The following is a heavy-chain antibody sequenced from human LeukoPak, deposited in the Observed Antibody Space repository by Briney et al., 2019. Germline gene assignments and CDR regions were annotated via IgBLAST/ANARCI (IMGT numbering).Heavy chain of an antibody. CDR1: GGSISTSNYY. D-gene: IGHD3-3*01. CDR3: ARVVTYDFWSGYPNYYYYYMDV. J-gene: IGHJ6*03. V-gene: IGHV4-39*07. Sequence: SETLSLTCTVSGGSISTSNYYWGWIRQPPGKGLEWIGNIFYSGSTYYSPSLKSRVTISLDTSRNQFSLKLNSVTAADTAVYYCARVVTYDFWSGYPNYYYYYMDVWGKGTTVTVSS. CDR2: IFYSGST.